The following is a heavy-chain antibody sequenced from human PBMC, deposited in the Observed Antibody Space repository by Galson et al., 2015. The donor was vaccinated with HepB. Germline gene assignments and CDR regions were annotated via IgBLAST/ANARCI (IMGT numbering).Heavy chain of an antibody. CDR3: TFYGDYDILTGSDY. CDR2: IKSKTDGGTT. Sequence: SLRLSCAASGFTFSNAWMNWVRQAPGKGLEWVGRIKSKTDGGTTDYAAPVKGRFTISRDDSKNTLYLQMNSLKTEDTAVYYCTFYGDYDILTGSDYWGQGTLVTVSS. D-gene: IGHD3-9*01. J-gene: IGHJ4*02. CDR1: GFTFSNAW. V-gene: IGHV3-15*07.